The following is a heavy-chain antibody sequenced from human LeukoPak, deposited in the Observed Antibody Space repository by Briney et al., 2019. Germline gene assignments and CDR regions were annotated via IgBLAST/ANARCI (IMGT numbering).Heavy chain of an antibody. Sequence: GGSLRLSCAASGFTFSSYAMSWVRQAPGKGLEWVSVISGSGGSTYYVDSVKGRFTISRDNSKNTLYLQMNSLRAEDTAVYYCAKRYSGSSGLYNFDYWGQGTLVTVSS. CDR3: AKRYSGSSGLYNFDY. V-gene: IGHV3-23*01. D-gene: IGHD1-26*01. CDR1: GFTFSSYA. J-gene: IGHJ4*02. CDR2: ISGSGGST.